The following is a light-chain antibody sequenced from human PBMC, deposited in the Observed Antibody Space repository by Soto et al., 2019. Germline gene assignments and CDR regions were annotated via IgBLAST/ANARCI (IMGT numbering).Light chain of an antibody. Sequence: IQMTQSPSSLSASVGDRVTITCRAGQNIFSSLNWYQQKPGKAPKLLIYDASSLESGVPSRFSGSGSGTEFTLTISSLQAEDFASYYCQQLSSYPSTFGGGTKVDI. V-gene: IGKV1-13*02. CDR3: QQLSSYPST. CDR1: QNIFSS. CDR2: DAS. J-gene: IGKJ4*01.